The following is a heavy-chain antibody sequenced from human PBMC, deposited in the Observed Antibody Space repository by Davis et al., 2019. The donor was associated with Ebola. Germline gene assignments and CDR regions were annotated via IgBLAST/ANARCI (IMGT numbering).Heavy chain of an antibody. V-gene: IGHV3-30*03. CDR3: ARAPPLYSSGWYLPY. CDR2: ISPDGSDK. D-gene: IGHD6-19*01. Sequence: GGSLRLSCAASGISFSNYGMFWVRQAPGKVMEWVAVISPDGSDKYYADSVKGRFTISRDNSKNTLYLQMNSLRAEDTAVYYCARAPPLYSSGWYLPYWGQGTLVTVSS. CDR1: GISFSNYG. J-gene: IGHJ4*02.